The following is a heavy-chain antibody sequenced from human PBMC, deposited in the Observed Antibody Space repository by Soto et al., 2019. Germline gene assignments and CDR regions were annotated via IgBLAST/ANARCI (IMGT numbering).Heavy chain of an antibody. J-gene: IGHJ4*02. CDR2: MNPNSGNT. D-gene: IGHD2-15*01. CDR3: ARETRSGGSLSLDY. Sequence: QVQLVQSGAEVKKPGASVKVSCKASGYTFTSYDINWVRQATGQGLEWMGWMNPNSGNTGYAQKFHGRVTMTRNTSISTAYMELSSLRSEDTAVYYCARETRSGGSLSLDYWGQGTLVTVSS. V-gene: IGHV1-8*01. CDR1: GYTFTSYD.